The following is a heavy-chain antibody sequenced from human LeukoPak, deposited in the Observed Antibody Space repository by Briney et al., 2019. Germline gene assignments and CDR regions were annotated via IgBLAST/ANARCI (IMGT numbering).Heavy chain of an antibody. CDR3: ARGSGTAMVLYYFDY. CDR1: GASISSGHW. Sequence: KPSETLSLTCAVSGASISSGHWWSWVRQPPGKGLEWIGEIFHSGSTNYNPSLKSRVTISVDTSKNQFSLKLSSVTAADTAVYYCARGSGTAMVLYYFDYWGQGTLVTVSS. D-gene: IGHD5-18*01. V-gene: IGHV4-4*02. CDR2: IFHSGST. J-gene: IGHJ4*02.